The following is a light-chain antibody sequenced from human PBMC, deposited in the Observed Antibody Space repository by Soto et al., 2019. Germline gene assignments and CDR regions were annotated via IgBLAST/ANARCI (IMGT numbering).Light chain of an antibody. CDR1: QSVSSN. J-gene: IGKJ1*01. Sequence: EIVMTQSPATLSVSPGERATLSCRASQSVSSNLAWYQQKPGQAPRLLIYGASTRATGIPARFSGSGSGTEFTLTISSLQSEDFAVYYCQQCNNWPRTFGQGPKVEIK. CDR2: GAS. CDR3: QQCNNWPRT. V-gene: IGKV3-15*01.